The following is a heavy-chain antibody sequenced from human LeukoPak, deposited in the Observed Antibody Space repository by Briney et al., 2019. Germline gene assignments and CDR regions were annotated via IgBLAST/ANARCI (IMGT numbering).Heavy chain of an antibody. CDR3: ARRYNVFTGFLF. CDR2: INPNSGDA. CDR1: GYTFTDYY. V-gene: IGHV1-2*02. J-gene: IGHJ4*02. D-gene: IGHD3-9*01. Sequence: GASVKVSCKASGYTFTDYYVNWVRQAPGQGLEWMGWINPNSGDANYAETFQGRVTMTRDTSISTAYMELNRLRSDDTAVYYCARRYNVFTGFLFWGQGTLVTVSS.